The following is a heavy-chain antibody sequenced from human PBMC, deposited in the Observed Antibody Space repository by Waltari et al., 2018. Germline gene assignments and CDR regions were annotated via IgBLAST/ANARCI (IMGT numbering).Heavy chain of an antibody. CDR1: GFTFSSYG. Sequence: QVQLVESGGGVVQPGRSLRLSCAASGFTFSSYGMHWVRQAPGKGLEWVAVIWYDGSNKYYADSVKGRFTISRDNSKNTLYLQMNSLRAEDTAVYYCAKLAPPSGQLWLKSWFDPWGQGTLVTVSS. D-gene: IGHD5-18*01. V-gene: IGHV3-33*06. CDR2: IWYDGSNK. CDR3: AKLAPPSGQLWLKSWFDP. J-gene: IGHJ5*02.